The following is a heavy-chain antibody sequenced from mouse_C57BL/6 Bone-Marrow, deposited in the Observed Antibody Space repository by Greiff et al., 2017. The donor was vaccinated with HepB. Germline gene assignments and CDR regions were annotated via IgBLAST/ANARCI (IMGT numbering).Heavy chain of an antibody. J-gene: IGHJ2*01. V-gene: IGHV1-81*01. D-gene: IGHD1-1*01. CDR1: GYTFTSYG. Sequence: QVQLQQSGAELARPGASVKLSCKASGYTFTSYGISWVKQRTGQGLEWIGEIYPRSGNTYYNEKFKGKATLTADKSSSTAYMQLRSLTSEDSAVYFCASEGEYYYGSSPDYWGQGTTLTVSS. CDR3: ASEGEYYYGSSPDY. CDR2: IYPRSGNT.